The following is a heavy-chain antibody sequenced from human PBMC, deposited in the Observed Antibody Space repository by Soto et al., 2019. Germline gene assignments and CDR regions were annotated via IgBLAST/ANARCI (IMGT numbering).Heavy chain of an antibody. D-gene: IGHD2-15*01. CDR2: IDYNGVT. Sequence: PSETLSLTCTVSGGSIYRSGYYWGWIRQPPGRGLEWIGNIDYNGVTYSNPSLKSRVTISRDTSKNQFSLKLTSVTAADTALYYCGKVVVGATGHTDSDSWGPGTLVTVSS. CDR1: GGSIYRSGYY. J-gene: IGHJ4*02. V-gene: IGHV4-39*01. CDR3: GKVVVGATGHTDSDS.